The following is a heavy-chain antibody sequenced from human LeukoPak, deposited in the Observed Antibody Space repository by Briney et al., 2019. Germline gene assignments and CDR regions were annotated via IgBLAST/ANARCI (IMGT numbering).Heavy chain of an antibody. CDR1: GGSISSGGYY. CDR2: IYYSGST. J-gene: IGHJ4*02. D-gene: IGHD5-18*01. Sequence: SETLSLTCTVSGGSISSGGYYWSWIRQHPGKGLEWIGYIYYSGSTYYNPSLKSRVTISVDTSKNQFSLKLSSVTAADTAVYYCARTDTAMVPLYFDYWGQGTLVTVSS. CDR3: ARTDTAMVPLYFDY. V-gene: IGHV4-31*03.